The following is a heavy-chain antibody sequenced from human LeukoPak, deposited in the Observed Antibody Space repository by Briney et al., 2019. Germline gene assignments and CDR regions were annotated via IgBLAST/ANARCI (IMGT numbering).Heavy chain of an antibody. Sequence: GGSLRLSCAASGFTFRCYLMSWLRQAPGKGPEWVANIRQDGSEKYYMDSVKGRFTISRDNAKKSLYLQMNSLRADDTAMYYCARDFSAQVPVTIHDNWFDPWGQGTLVIVSS. V-gene: IGHV3-7*01. D-gene: IGHD2-2*01. J-gene: IGHJ5*02. CDR3: ARDFSAQVPVTIHDNWFDP. CDR2: IRQDGSEK. CDR1: GFTFRCYL.